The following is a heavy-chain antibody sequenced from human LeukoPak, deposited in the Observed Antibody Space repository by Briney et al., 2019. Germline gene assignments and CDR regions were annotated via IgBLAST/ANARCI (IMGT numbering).Heavy chain of an antibody. D-gene: IGHD3-16*01. Sequence: SETLSLTCTVSGGSISSSSYYWSWIRQPPGKGLEWIGYIYYTGSTNYSPSLKSRVTISVDTSKNQFSLKVSSVTAADTAVYYCVRHASPYPYGWFDPWGQGTLVTVSS. V-gene: IGHV4-61*05. CDR3: VRHASPYPYGWFDP. CDR2: IYYTGST. J-gene: IGHJ5*02. CDR1: GGSISSSSYY.